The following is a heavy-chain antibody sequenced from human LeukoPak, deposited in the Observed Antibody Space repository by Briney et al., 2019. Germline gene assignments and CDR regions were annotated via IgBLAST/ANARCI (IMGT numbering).Heavy chain of an antibody. V-gene: IGHV3-66*01. D-gene: IGHD2-15*01. CDR1: GFTVSSNY. J-gene: IGHJ3*02. CDR3: ARRCGGSCFYAFDI. CDR2: IYSGGST. Sequence: GGSLRLSCAASGFTVSSNYMSWVRQAPGKGLEWVSGIYSGGSTYYAGSVKGRFTISRDNSKNTLYLQMNSLRAEDTAVYYCARRCGGSCFYAFDIWGQGTMVTVSS.